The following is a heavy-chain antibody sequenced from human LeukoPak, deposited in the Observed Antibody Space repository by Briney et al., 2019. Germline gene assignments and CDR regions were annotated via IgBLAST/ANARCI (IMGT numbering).Heavy chain of an antibody. V-gene: IGHV3-74*01. CDR1: GFTFSSYW. CDR3: ASLDTADPSGVY. J-gene: IGHJ4*02. D-gene: IGHD5-18*01. Sequence: PGGSLRLSCAASGFTFSSYWMHWVRQAPGKGLVWVSRINSDGSSTSYADSVKGRFTISRDNAKNTLYMQMNSLRAEDTAVYYCASLDTADPSGVYWGQGTLVTVSS. CDR2: INSDGSST.